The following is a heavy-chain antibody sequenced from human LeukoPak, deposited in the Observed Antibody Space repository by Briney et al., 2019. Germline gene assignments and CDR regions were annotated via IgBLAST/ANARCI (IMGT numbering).Heavy chain of an antibody. J-gene: IGHJ4*02. D-gene: IGHD3-10*01. Sequence: GGSLRLSCAASGFTFSSYAMSWVRQAPGKGLEWVSAISGSGGSTSYAQKFQGSVTMTRDTSTSTVYMELSSLRSEDTAVYYCARGEPYYYGSGSYVSGGYFDYWGQGTLVTVSS. CDR2: ISGSGGST. CDR3: ARGEPYYYGSGSYVSGGYFDY. CDR1: GFTFSSYA. V-gene: IGHV3-23*01.